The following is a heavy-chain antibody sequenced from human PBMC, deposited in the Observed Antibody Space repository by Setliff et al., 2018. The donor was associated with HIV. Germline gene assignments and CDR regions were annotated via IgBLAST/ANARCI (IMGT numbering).Heavy chain of an antibody. CDR1: GYTFTSNH. CDR3: ARAVASKNIRGEYYFDY. J-gene: IGHJ4*02. V-gene: IGHV1-46*01. CDR2: ITPGDGNT. Sequence: ASVKVSCKASGYTFTSNHLHWVRQAPGQGLEWMGMITPGDGNTRYAQKFQGRVTMTRNTSIRTAYMELSSLRSEDTAVYYCARAVASKNIRGEYYFDYWGQGTLVTVSS. D-gene: IGHD3-16*01.